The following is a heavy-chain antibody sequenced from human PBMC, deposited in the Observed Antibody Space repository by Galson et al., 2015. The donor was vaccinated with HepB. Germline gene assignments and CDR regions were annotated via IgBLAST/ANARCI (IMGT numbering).Heavy chain of an antibody. J-gene: IGHJ6*03. Sequence: SLRLSCAASGFTFSSYAMHWVRQAPGKGLEWVAVISYDGSNKYYADSVKGRFTISRDNSKNTLYLQMNSLRAEDTAVYYCARETGDGYYYYMDVWGKGTTVTVSS. CDR2: ISYDGSNK. V-gene: IGHV3-30-3*01. CDR1: GFTFSSYA. CDR3: ARETGDGYYYYMDV. D-gene: IGHD7-27*01.